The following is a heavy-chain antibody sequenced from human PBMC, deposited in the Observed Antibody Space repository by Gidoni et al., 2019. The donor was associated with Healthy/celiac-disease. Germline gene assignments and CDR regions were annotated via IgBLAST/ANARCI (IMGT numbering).Heavy chain of an antibody. Sequence: QVQLVESGGNLVKPGGSLRLSCAASGFTFSDYYMSWIRQAPGKGLEWVSYISSSSSYTNYADSVKGRFTISRDNAKNSLYLQMNSLRAEDTAVYYCARGTPYYYYGMDVWGQGTTVTVSS. CDR1: GFTFSDYY. D-gene: IGHD2-2*01. CDR3: ARGTPYYYYGMDV. CDR2: ISSSSSYT. J-gene: IGHJ6*02. V-gene: IGHV3-11*06.